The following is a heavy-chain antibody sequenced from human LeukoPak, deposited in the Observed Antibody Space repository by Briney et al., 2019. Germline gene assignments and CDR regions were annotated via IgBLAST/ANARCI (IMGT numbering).Heavy chain of an antibody. Sequence: PGGSLRLSCAASGFTFSSYSMNWVRQAPGKGLEWVSSISSSSSYIYYADSVRGRFTISRDNAKNSLYLQMNSLRAEDTAVYYCAREPWELPLTPGAFDIWGQGTMVTVSS. CDR1: GFTFSSYS. V-gene: IGHV3-21*01. CDR2: ISSSSSYI. J-gene: IGHJ3*02. CDR3: AREPWELPLTPGAFDI. D-gene: IGHD1-26*01.